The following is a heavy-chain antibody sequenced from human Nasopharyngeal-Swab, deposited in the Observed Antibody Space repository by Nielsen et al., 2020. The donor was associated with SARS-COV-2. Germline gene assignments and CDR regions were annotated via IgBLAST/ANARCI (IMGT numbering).Heavy chain of an antibody. CDR3: ARGRDFSFDP. Sequence: SETLSLTCAISGDSVSSHSAGWNWIRQSPSRGLEWPGRTLYRSKWYNDYAESVKSRIAVNPDTSKNQFSLQLNSVTPEDTAVYYCARGRDFSFDPWGQGTLVTASS. V-gene: IGHV6-1*01. D-gene: IGHD3-3*01. J-gene: IGHJ5*02. CDR1: GDSVSSHSAG. CDR2: TLYRSKWYN.